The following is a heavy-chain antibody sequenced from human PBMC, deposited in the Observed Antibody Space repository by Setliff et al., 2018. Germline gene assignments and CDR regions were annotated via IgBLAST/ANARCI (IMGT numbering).Heavy chain of an antibody. CDR2: ISPYKSDT. V-gene: IGHV1-18*01. CDR1: GYSFINYG. D-gene: IGHD2-2*01. Sequence: ASVKVSCKASGYSFINYGITWVRQAPGQGLEWMGWISPYKSDTNYAQKFQGRVSMTTDTSTSTVYMELSSLRTEDTAVYYCARGPPDFVVVPAAAKFDYWGQGTPVTVPQ. J-gene: IGHJ4*02. CDR3: ARGPPDFVVVPAAAKFDY.